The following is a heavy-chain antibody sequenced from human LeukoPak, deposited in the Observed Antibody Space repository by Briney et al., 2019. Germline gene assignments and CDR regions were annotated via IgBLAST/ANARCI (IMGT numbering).Heavy chain of an antibody. CDR3: ARDSYFWSGYYSLGWFDP. CDR1: GFTFSSYS. Sequence: PGGSLRLSCAASGFTFSSYSMNLVRQAPGKGLEWVSYISSSSSTIYYAYSVKGRFTISRDNAKNSLYLQMNSLRAEDTAVYYCARDSYFWSGYYSLGWFDPWGQGTLVTVSS. D-gene: IGHD3-3*01. V-gene: IGHV3-48*01. J-gene: IGHJ5*02. CDR2: ISSSSSTI.